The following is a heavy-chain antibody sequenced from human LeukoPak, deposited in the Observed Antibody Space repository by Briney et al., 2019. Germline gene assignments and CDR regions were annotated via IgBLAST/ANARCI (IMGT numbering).Heavy chain of an antibody. Sequence: TGGSLRLSCEGSGYPFSNFAMSWIRQGPGKGLEWVADISGSDGTTCYADSVKGRFTISRDNSQNMLYLQMNSLRVEDTAVYYCAKHRLSVLGRGDHWGQGLLVTVSP. D-gene: IGHD2-21*01. V-gene: IGHV3-23*01. CDR1: GYPFSNFA. CDR2: ISGSDGTT. CDR3: AKHRLSVLGRGDH. J-gene: IGHJ4*02.